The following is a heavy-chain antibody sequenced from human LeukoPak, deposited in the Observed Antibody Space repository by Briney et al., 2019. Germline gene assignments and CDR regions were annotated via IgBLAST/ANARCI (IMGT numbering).Heavy chain of an antibody. CDR2: ISGSGGST. J-gene: IGHJ4*02. CDR3: AKSLAPTGIVGAPFDY. D-gene: IGHD1-26*01. Sequence: GGSLRLSCAASGFTFSSYAMSWVRQAPGKGLEWVSGISGSGGSTDYADSVKGRFTISRDNSKNMLYLQMNGLRADDTAVYYCAKSLAPTGIVGAPFDYWGQGTLVTVSS. CDR1: GFTFSSYA. V-gene: IGHV3-23*01.